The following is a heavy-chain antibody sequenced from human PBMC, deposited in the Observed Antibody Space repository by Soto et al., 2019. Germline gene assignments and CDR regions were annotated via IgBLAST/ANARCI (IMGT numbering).Heavy chain of an antibody. CDR1: GYTFTSYG. CDR2: VSAYNGNT. V-gene: IGHV1-18*01. CDR3: ARYRGTYGMDV. Sequence: QVQLVQSGAEVKKPGASGKVACKGSGYTFTSYGISWVRQAPGQGLEWMGWVSAYNGNTNYAQKHQCRVTMTTDTSMSTAYMELRRLRTDETAVYYCARYRGTYGMDVWGQGTTVTVSS. J-gene: IGHJ6*02.